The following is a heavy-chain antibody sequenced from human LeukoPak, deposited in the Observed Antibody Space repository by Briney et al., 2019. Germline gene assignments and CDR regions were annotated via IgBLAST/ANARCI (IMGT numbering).Heavy chain of an antibody. Sequence: SQTLSLACAISGDGVSSNSAAWNWIRQSPSRGLEWLGRTYYRSKWYNDYAVSVKSRITINPDTSKNQFSLQLNSVTPEDTAVYYCARTAAAGTVGAFDIWGQGTMVTVSS. CDR3: ARTAAAGTVGAFDI. CDR1: GDGVSSNSAA. J-gene: IGHJ3*02. D-gene: IGHD6-13*01. V-gene: IGHV6-1*01. CDR2: TYYRSKWYN.